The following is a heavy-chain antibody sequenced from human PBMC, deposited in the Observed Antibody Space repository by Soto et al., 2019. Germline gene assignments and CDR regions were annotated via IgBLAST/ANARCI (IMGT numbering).Heavy chain of an antibody. V-gene: IGHV4-34*01. CDR3: ARERPLYYYGSGSYPRYDYMDV. CDR2: INHSGST. Sequence: QVQLQQWGAGLLKPSETLSLTCAVYGGSFSGYYWSWIRQPPGKGLEWLGEINHSGSTNYNPSLKSRVTISVDTSKNQFSLKLSSVTAADTAVYYCARERPLYYYGSGSYPRYDYMDVWGKGTTVTVSS. J-gene: IGHJ6*03. D-gene: IGHD3-10*01. CDR1: GGSFSGYY.